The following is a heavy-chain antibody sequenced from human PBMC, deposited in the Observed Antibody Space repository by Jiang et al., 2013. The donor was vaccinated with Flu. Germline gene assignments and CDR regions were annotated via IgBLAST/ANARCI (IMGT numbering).Heavy chain of an antibody. D-gene: IGHD3-22*01. J-gene: IGHJ4*02. CDR3: ARLSHDSSGSYRSTLDY. Sequence: KISCKGSGYTFTRYWIGWVRQMPGKGLEWMGIVYPGDSDTRYSPSFQGQVTISADKSITTAYLQWSSLKASDSAMYYCARLSHDSSGSYRSTLDYWGQGTLVTVSS. V-gene: IGHV5-51*01. CDR2: VYPGDSDT. CDR1: GYTFTRYW.